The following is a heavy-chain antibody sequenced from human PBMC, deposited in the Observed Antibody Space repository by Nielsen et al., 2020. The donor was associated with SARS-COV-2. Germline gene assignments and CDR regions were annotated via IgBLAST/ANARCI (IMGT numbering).Heavy chain of an antibody. Sequence: WIRQPPGKGLEWIGSIYYSGSTYYNPSVKSRVTISVDTSKNQFSLKLSSVTAADTAVYYCARNRYSSGWYENAFDIWGQGTMVTVSS. D-gene: IGHD6-19*01. J-gene: IGHJ3*02. CDR3: ARNRYSSGWYENAFDI. CDR2: IYYSGST. V-gene: IGHV4-39*07.